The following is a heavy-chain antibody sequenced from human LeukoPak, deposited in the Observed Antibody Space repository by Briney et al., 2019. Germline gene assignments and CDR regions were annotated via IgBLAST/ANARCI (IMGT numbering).Heavy chain of an antibody. D-gene: IGHD3-3*01. J-gene: IGHJ4*02. V-gene: IGHV3-7*03. CDR2: INPDGNKK. Sequence: PGGSLRLSCAVSGLTFSSSWMDWVRQAPGKGLEWVASINPDGNKKYSVDSVKGRFTISRDNAKNSLYLQMNSLRAEDTAVYYCARDQYYDFWSGYRRRPYYFDYWGQGTLVTVSS. CDR1: GLTFSSSW. CDR3: ARDQYYDFWSGYRRRPYYFDY.